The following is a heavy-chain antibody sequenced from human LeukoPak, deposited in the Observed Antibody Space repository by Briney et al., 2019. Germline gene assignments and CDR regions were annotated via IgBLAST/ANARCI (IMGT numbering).Heavy chain of an antibody. CDR2: IKQDGSEK. CDR3: ARDGPKRQIDY. J-gene: IGHJ4*02. Sequence: GSLRLSCAASGFTFSSYWMSWVRPAPGKGLEWVANIKQDGSEKYYVDSVKGRFTISRDNAKNSLYLQMNSLRAEDTAVYYCARDGPKRQIDYWGQGTLVTVSS. V-gene: IGHV3-7*01. CDR1: GFTFSSYW.